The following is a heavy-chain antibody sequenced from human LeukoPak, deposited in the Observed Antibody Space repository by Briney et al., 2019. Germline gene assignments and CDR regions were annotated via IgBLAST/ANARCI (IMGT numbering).Heavy chain of an antibody. CDR3: WVLGTVRGPDGVDY. Sequence: GGSLRLSCAVSGFTFSSYWIHWVRQAPGKGLVWVSHITSDGSSTGYADSVKGRFTISRDNAKNTLYLQMNSLRAEDTAMYYCWVLGTVRGPDGVDYWGQGTLVTVSS. CDR2: ITSDGSST. V-gene: IGHV3-74*01. J-gene: IGHJ4*02. CDR1: GFTFSSYW. D-gene: IGHD2-8*01.